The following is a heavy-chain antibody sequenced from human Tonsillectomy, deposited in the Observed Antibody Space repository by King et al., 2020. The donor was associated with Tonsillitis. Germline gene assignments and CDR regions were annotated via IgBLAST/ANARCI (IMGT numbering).Heavy chain of an antibody. D-gene: IGHD3-22*01. CDR1: GFTFDDYA. CDR2: ISWNSGSI. J-gene: IGHJ3*02. V-gene: IGHV3-9*01. CDR3: AKDTYYFDSSGYPQIYDAFDI. Sequence: VQLVESGGGLVQPGRSLRLSCAASGFTFDDYAMHWVRQAPGKGLEWVSGISWNSGSIGYADSVKGRFTISRVNAKYSLYLQMNSLRAEDTALYYCAKDTYYFDSSGYPQIYDAFDIWGQGTMVTVSS.